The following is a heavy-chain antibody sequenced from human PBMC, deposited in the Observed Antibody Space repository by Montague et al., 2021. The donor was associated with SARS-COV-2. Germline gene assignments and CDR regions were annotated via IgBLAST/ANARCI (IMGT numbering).Heavy chain of an antibody. Sequence: CAISGDSVSGNIATWNWIRQSPSRHLEWLGRTYYRSKRYNDYAESVKSRITIDPDTSKHQFSLHLNSVTPEDTAVYYCARIPVGSKYYFDFWGQGTLVTVSS. CDR1: GDSVSGNIAT. CDR3: ARIPVGSKYYFDF. J-gene: IGHJ4*02. CDR2: TYYRSKRYN. D-gene: IGHD2-2*01. V-gene: IGHV6-1*01.